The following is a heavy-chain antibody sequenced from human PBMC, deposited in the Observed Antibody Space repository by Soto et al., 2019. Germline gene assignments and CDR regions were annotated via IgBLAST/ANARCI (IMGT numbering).Heavy chain of an antibody. V-gene: IGHV4-59*08. Sequence: SETLSLTCTVSGGSINNYYWSWIRQPPGKGLEWIGSIYHSGSTYYNPSLKSRVTISVDTSKNQFSLKLSSVTAADTAVYYCARCRVGLFGVVTEDYWGQGTLVTVSS. CDR2: IYHSGST. CDR1: GGSINNYY. D-gene: IGHD3-3*01. J-gene: IGHJ4*02. CDR3: ARCRVGLFGVVTEDY.